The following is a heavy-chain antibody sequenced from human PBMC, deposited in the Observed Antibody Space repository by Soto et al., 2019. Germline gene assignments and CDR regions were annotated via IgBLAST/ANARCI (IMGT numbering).Heavy chain of an antibody. Sequence: EVQLVESGGGLVKPGGSLRLSCAASGFTFRTYGMNWVRRARGGGLEWVASISSSGSFIYYADSVKGRFTISRDDAEKSLYLQMNSLRAEDTALYYCAREPEGIAAALDYWGRGTLVTVSS. CDR3: AREPEGIAAALDY. V-gene: IGHV3-21*01. CDR1: GFTFRTYG. D-gene: IGHD6-13*01. CDR2: ISSSGSFI. J-gene: IGHJ4*02.